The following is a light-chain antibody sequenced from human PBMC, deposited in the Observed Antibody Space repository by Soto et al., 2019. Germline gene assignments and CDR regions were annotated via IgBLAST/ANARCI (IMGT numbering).Light chain of an antibody. CDR2: AAS. V-gene: IGKV1-27*01. CDR3: QKYNSAPWT. Sequence: DIQMTQSPSSLSASVGDRVTLTCRASQGISNYLAWYQQKPGKVPTLLIYAASTWHSGIPSRFSGSGSGTDFTLTISSLQPEDVATYYCQKYNSAPWTFGQGTKVEIK. CDR1: QGISNY. J-gene: IGKJ1*01.